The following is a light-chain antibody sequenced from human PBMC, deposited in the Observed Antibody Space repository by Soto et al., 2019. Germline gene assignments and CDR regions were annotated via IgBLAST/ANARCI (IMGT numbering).Light chain of an antibody. CDR2: DVS. Sequence: ETVLTQSPATLSLSPGEGATLSCRASQSVGSALAWYHQKPGQAPRLLIHDVSIRATGVPARFSGSGSGTGFTLTISNLESEDFAVYYCHHRSSWPATFGQGTKVEI. CDR1: QSVGSA. V-gene: IGKV3-11*01. CDR3: HHRSSWPAT. J-gene: IGKJ1*01.